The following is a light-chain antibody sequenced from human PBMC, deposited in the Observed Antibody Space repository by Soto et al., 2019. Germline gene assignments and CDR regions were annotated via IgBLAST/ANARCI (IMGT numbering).Light chain of an antibody. CDR2: AAS. CDR3: LHHYSYQYT. Sequence: DLQMAQSPSAMPASVGDRVTITCRASQGISNYLAWFQQKPGKVPKRLIYAASSLQTGVPSRVSGSGSGTEFTLTISILQPADFATYYCLHHYSYQYTFGQGTKLEIK. V-gene: IGKV1-17*03. CDR1: QGISNY. J-gene: IGKJ2*01.